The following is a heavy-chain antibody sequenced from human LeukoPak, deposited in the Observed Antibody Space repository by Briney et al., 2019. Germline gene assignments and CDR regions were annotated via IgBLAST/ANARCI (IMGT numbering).Heavy chain of an antibody. J-gene: IGHJ4*02. Sequence: GGSLRLSCATSGFTFSSYAMSWVRQAPGKGLEWVSDISRSGGSTFYAGSVKGRFSISRDKSKNTLYLQLNSLRVEDTAIYYCAKRGYFDYYIDSWGQGTLVTVSS. V-gene: IGHV3-23*01. CDR2: ISRSGGST. CDR3: AKRGYFDYYIDS. D-gene: IGHD3-9*01. CDR1: GFTFSSYA.